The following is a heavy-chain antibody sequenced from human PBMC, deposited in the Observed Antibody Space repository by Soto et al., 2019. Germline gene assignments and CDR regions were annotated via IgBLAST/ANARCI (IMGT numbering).Heavy chain of an antibody. CDR1: GFTFSRFS. V-gene: IGHV3-21*06. Sequence: GGSLRLSCAASGFTFSRFSMNWVRQAPGKGLEWVSSISSTTNYIYYGDSMKGRFTISRDNAKNSLYLEMNSLRAEDTAVYYCARESEDLTSNFDYWGQGTLVTVSS. CDR3: ARESEDLTSNFDY. CDR2: ISSTTNYI. J-gene: IGHJ4*02.